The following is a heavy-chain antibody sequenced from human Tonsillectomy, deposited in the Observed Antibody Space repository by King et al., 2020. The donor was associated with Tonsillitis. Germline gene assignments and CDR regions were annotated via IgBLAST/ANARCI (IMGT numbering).Heavy chain of an antibody. Sequence: VQLQESGPGLVTPSETLSLTCTVSGGSISSYYWSWIRQPPGKGLEWIGYIYYSGSTNYNPSLKSRVTISVDTSKNQFSLKLSSVTAADTAVYYCARRMEYYYYYMDVWGKGTTVTVSS. D-gene: IGHD3-3*01. J-gene: IGHJ6*03. CDR3: ARRMEYYYYYMDV. V-gene: IGHV4-59*08. CDR2: IYYSGST. CDR1: GGSISSYY.